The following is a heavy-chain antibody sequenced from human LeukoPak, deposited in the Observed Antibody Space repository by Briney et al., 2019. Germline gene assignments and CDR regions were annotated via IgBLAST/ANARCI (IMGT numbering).Heavy chain of an antibody. Sequence: SETLSLTCAVYGGSFSGYYWSWIRQPPGKGLEWIGEINHSGSTNYNLSLKSRVTISGDTSKNQVSLKLSSVTAADTAVYYCARGTGYSSGWQNYYYYYMDVWGKGTTVTISS. D-gene: IGHD6-19*01. CDR1: GGSFSGYY. J-gene: IGHJ6*03. CDR2: INHSGST. V-gene: IGHV4-34*01. CDR3: ARGTGYSSGWQNYYYYYMDV.